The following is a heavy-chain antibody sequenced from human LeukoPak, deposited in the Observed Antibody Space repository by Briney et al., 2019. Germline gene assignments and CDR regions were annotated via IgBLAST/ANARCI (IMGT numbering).Heavy chain of an antibody. V-gene: IGHV4-59*01. CDR1: GGSISNYY. CDR3: ARGGDFWSGPYYYMDV. D-gene: IGHD3-3*01. CDR2: ISYSGNT. Sequence: PSETLSLTCTVSGGSISNYYWTWIRQPPGKGLEWIGFISYSGNTKYNPSLKSRVTISIDTSKNQFSLKLSSVTAADTAVYYCARGGDFWSGPYYYMDVWGKGTTVTVSS. J-gene: IGHJ6*03.